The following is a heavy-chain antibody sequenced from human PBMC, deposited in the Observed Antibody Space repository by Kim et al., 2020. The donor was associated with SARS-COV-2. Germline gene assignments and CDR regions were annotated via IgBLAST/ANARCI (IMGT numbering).Heavy chain of an antibody. Sequence: SETLSLTCAVYGVFFRVDYWTWIRQPPGKGLEWIGEINPSGSTNYNPSLKSLVTISVETSNNQISLKLSSVTAADTAVYYCATRFDSWGQGTLVTVSS. CDR2: INPSGST. J-gene: IGHJ5*01. CDR3: ATRFDS. V-gene: IGHV4-34*01. CDR1: GVFFRVDY.